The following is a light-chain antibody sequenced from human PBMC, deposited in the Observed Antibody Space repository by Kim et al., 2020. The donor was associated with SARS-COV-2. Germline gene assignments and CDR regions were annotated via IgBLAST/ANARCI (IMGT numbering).Light chain of an antibody. CDR2: AAS. CDR3: QKYDSAPWT. CDR1: QVINNY. V-gene: IGKV1-27*01. J-gene: IGKJ1*01. Sequence: DIQMTQSPSSLSASVGARITITCRASQVINNYLAWYQQKPGKPPKLLIYAASALQSGVPSRFSGSGSGTDFTLTVTSLQPEDVATYYCQKYDSAPWTFGLGTKVDIK.